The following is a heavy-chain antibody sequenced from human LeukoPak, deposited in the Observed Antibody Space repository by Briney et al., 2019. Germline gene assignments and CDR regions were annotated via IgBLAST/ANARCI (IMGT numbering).Heavy chain of an antibody. V-gene: IGHV4-39*01. CDR1: GGSISSSSYY. J-gene: IGHJ4*02. CDR2: IYYSGST. D-gene: IGHD2-15*01. Sequence: SETLSLTCTVSGGSISSSSYYWGWIRQPPGKGLEWIGSIYYSGSTYYNPSLKSRVTISVDTSKNQFSLKLSSVTAADTAVYYCARRVVVVVAAHFDYWGQGTLVTVSP. CDR3: ARRVVVVVAAHFDY.